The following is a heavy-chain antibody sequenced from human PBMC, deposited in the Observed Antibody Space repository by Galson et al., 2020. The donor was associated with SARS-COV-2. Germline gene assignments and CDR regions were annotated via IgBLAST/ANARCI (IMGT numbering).Heavy chain of an antibody. J-gene: IGHJ3*02. CDR1: GGSISSGGYS. CDR3: ARVFSPYYYDSSGYMESDAFDI. Sequence: SETLSLTCAVSGGSISSGGYSWSWIRQPPGKGLEWIGYISYSGSTYYNPSLKSRVTISVDTSKTQFSLKLSSVTAADTAVYYCARVFSPYYYDSSGYMESDAFDIWGQGTMVTVSS. D-gene: IGHD3-22*01. V-gene: IGHV4-30-4*07. CDR2: ISYSGST.